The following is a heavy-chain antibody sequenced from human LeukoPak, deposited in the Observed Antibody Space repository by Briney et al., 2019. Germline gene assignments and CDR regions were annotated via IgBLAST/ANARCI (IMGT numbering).Heavy chain of an antibody. CDR3: ARLVRRIAVDIDY. CDR1: GGSISSYY. CDR2: IYHSGST. J-gene: IGHJ4*02. Sequence: SETLSLTCTVSGGSISSYYWSWIRQPPGKGLEWIGSIYHSGSTYYNPSLKSRVTISVDTSKNQFSLKLSSVTAADTAVYYCARLVRRIAVDIDYWGQGTLVTVSS. D-gene: IGHD6-19*01. V-gene: IGHV4-59*08.